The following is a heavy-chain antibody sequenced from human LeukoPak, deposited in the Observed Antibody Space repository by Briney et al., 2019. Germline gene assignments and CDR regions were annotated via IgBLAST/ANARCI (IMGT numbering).Heavy chain of an antibody. D-gene: IGHD2-15*01. CDR2: IYPGDSDT. Sequence: GESLKISCKGSGYSFTSYWIGWVRQMPGKGLEWMGIIYPGDSDTRCSPSFQGQVTISADKSISTAYLQWSSLKASDTAMYYCARSNLYCSGGSCYEYYFDYWGQGTLVTVSS. V-gene: IGHV5-51*01. J-gene: IGHJ4*02. CDR3: ARSNLYCSGGSCYEYYFDY. CDR1: GYSFTSYW.